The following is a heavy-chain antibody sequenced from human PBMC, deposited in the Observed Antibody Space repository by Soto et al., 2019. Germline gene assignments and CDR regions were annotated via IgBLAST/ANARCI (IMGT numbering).Heavy chain of an antibody. V-gene: IGHV1-3*01. CDR2: INAGNGNT. D-gene: IGHD5-12*01. Sequence: ASVTVSCKASGYTLISYAIHWVRQAPGQRLEWMGWINAGNGNTKYSQKFQGRVTITRDTSARTAYMELSSLRSEDTAVYSCARDCLSGYGFTSFDPWGHRTLVTVLL. J-gene: IGHJ5*02. CDR1: GYTLISYA. CDR3: ARDCLSGYGFTSFDP.